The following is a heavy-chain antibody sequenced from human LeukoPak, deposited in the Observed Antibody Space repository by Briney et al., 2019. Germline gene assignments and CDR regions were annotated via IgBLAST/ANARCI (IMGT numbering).Heavy chain of an antibody. CDR1: GGSISSSSNY. CDR3: ARGPTSTNWLDP. V-gene: IGHV4-39*07. Sequence: KPSETLSLTCTVSGGSISSSSNYWGWIRQPPGKGLEWIGSMYYSGSTYYNPSLRSRVTISLDTSKNQFSLKLNSVTAADTAIYYCARGPTSTNWLDPWGQGTLVTVSS. CDR2: MYYSGST. J-gene: IGHJ5*02.